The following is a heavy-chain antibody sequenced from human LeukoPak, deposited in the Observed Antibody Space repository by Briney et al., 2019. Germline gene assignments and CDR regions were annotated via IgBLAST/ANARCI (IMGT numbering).Heavy chain of an antibody. CDR3: PRGSRWSSSGPYAFDS. D-gene: IGHD6-6*01. CDR1: GYTFTSYD. CDR2: MNPNSGNT. J-gene: IGHJ3*02. V-gene: IGHV1-8*01. Sequence: ASVKVSCKASGYTFTSYDINWVRQATGQGLEWMGWMNPNSGNTGYAQKFQGRVTMTRNTSISTAYMELSSLRSEDTAVCYCPRGSRWSSSGPYAFDSWGQGTIVTVSS.